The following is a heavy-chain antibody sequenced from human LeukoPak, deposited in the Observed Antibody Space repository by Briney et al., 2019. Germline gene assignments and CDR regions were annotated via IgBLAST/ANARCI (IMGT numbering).Heavy chain of an antibody. V-gene: IGHV3-23*01. Sequence: GGSLRLSCAASGFTFSSYAMHWARQAPGKGLEWVSGISVSGAGTYYADSVKGRFTISRDNSKNTLYLQMNSLRAEDTAVYYCAKAKDSNYVSWFDPWGQGTLVTVSS. CDR3: AKAKDSNYVSWFDP. J-gene: IGHJ5*02. D-gene: IGHD4-11*01. CDR1: GFTFSSYA. CDR2: ISVSGAGT.